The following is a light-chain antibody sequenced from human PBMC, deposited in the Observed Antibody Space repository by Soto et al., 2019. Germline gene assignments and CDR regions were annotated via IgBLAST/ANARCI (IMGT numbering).Light chain of an antibody. Sequence: QSALTQPASVSASPGQSITISCTGTSSDIGTYRLVSWYLQLPGKAPQLLIYEVSKRPSGVSHRFSGSRSGNTASLTISGLQADYEADYYCSSYAGVKTSGAVFGGGTKLTVL. V-gene: IGLV2-23*02. J-gene: IGLJ2*01. CDR1: SSDIGTYRL. CDR3: SSYAGVKTSGAV. CDR2: EVS.